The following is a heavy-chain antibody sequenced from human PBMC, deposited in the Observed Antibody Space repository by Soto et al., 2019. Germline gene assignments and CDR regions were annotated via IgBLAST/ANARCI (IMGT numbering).Heavy chain of an antibody. CDR2: IIPIFGTA. D-gene: IGHD3-3*01. J-gene: IGHJ6*02. CDR1: GGTFSSYA. CDR3: ARENSSYDFWSGSQGYYYYYGMDG. V-gene: IGHV1-69*13. Sequence: GASVKVSCKASGGTFSSYAISWVRQAPGQGLEWMGGIIPIFGTANYAQKFQGRVTITADESTSTAYMELSSLRSEDTAVYYCARENSSYDFWSGSQGYYYYYGMDGWGQGTTVTVSS.